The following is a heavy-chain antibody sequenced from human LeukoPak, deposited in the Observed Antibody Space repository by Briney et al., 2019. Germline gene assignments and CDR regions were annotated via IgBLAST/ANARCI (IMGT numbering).Heavy chain of an antibody. CDR2: INPSGGST. D-gene: IGHD3-22*01. V-gene: IGHV1-46*01. J-gene: IGHJ4*01. Sequence: GASVKVSCKASGYTFTSYYMHWVRQAPGQWLEWMGIINPSGGSTSYAQKFQGRVTMTRDTSTSTVYMELSSLRSEDTAVYYCARDPDLPYYYDSSGYQPFSDYWGQGTLITVSS. CDR1: GYTFTSYY. CDR3: ARDPDLPYYYDSSGYQPFSDY.